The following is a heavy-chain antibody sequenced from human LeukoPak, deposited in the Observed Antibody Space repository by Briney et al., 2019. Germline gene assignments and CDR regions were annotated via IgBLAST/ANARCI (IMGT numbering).Heavy chain of an antibody. CDR2: ISYDGSNK. Sequence: LSLTCTVSGGSISSSSYYWGWIRQAPGKGLEWVAVISYDGSNKYYADSVKGRFTISRDNSKNTLYLQMNSLRAEDTAVYYCARERLMVRGHPFDYWGQGTLVTVSS. J-gene: IGHJ4*02. V-gene: IGHV3-30-3*01. D-gene: IGHD3-10*01. CDR1: GGSISSSS. CDR3: ARERLMVRGHPFDY.